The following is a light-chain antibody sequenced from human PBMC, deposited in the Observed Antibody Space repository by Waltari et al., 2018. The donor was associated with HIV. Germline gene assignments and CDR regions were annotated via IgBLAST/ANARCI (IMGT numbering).Light chain of an antibody. J-gene: IGLJ3*02. Sequence: QSALTQPASVSGSPGQSITISCTGTSSDVGSYNLVSWYQQHPGEAPKLMIYEVGERPSGVSDRFSVSKSGNTASLTISGLQAEDEADYYCCSYAGSTTWVFGGGTRLTVL. CDR1: SSDVGSYNL. V-gene: IGLV2-23*02. CDR3: CSYAGSTTWV. CDR2: EVG.